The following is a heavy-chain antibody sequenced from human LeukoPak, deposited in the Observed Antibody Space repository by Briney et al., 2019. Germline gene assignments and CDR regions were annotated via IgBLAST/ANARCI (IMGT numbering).Heavy chain of an antibody. CDR1: RFTFSSYA. J-gene: IGHJ4*02. D-gene: IGHD3-10*01. CDR2: ISYDGSNK. Sequence: PGGSLRLSCAASRFTFSSYAMHWVRQAPGKGLEWVAVISYDGSNKYYAGSAQGRFTVSRDNAKNSLYLQMRSLRADDTAVYYCARPQPVGYYDSGSYDYWGQGTLVTVSS. V-gene: IGHV3-30-3*01. CDR3: ARPQPVGYYDSGSYDY.